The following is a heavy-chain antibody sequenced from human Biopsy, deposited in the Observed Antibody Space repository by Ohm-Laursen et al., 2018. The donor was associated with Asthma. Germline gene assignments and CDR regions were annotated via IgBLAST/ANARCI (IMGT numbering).Heavy chain of an antibody. Sequence: SLRLSCTASGFKFDEYTMHWVRQAPGKGLEWVSGISWNSATIGYADSVEGRFTISRDNAKNSVFLHMGSLRPEDTAFYYCAKVRSDWVITESFDYWGQGVLVTVSS. J-gene: IGHJ4*02. CDR3: AKVRSDWVITESFDY. V-gene: IGHV3-9*01. CDR2: ISWNSATI. CDR1: GFKFDEYT. D-gene: IGHD3-22*01.